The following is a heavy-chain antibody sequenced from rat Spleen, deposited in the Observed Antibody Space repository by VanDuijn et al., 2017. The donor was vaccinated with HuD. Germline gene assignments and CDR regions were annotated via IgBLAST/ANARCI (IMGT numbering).Heavy chain of an antibody. CDR2: ISYDGTAT. V-gene: IGHV5-22*01. CDR3: ARLGVYPDY. Sequence: EVQLVESGGGLVQPGRSMKLSCAASGLSFSNYDMAWVRQAPTKGLEWVASISYDGTATYYRDSVKGRFTISRDNAKSTLYLQMNSLRSEDTATNYCARLGVYPDYWGQGVMVTVSS. D-gene: IGHD3-8*01. CDR1: GLSFSNYD. J-gene: IGHJ2*01.